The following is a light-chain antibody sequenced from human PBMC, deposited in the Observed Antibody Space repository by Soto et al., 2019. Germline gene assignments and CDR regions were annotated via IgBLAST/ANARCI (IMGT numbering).Light chain of an antibody. J-gene: IGLJ1*01. Sequence: QSALTQPASVSGSPGLSITISCTGTSSDVGAYNFVSWYQQHPYKAPKLMIFDVSNRPSGVSNRFSGSKSGNTASLTISGLQSEDEAEYYCGSYTTSSNYVFGTGTKVTVL. V-gene: IGLV2-14*03. CDR1: SSDVGAYNF. CDR3: GSYTTSSNYV. CDR2: DVS.